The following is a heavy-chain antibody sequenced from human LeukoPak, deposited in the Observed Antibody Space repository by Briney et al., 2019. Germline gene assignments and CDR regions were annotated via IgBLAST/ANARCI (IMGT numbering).Heavy chain of an antibody. J-gene: IGHJ3*02. CDR1: GGSISSYY. D-gene: IGHD3-9*01. Sequence: SETLSLTCTVSGGSISSYYWSWIRQPPGKGLEWIGYIYYSGSTNYNPSLKSRVTISVDTTKNQFSHKLSSGPGADTAAVYCAGADILTGYWLNAFDIWGQGTMVTVSS. CDR3: AGADILTGYWLNAFDI. CDR2: IYYSGST. V-gene: IGHV4-59*01.